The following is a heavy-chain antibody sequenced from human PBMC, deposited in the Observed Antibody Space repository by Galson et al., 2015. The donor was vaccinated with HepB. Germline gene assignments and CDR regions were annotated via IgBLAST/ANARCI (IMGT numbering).Heavy chain of an antibody. Sequence: SLRLSCAASGFTFSSYAMSWVRQAPGKGLEWVSAISGSGGSTYYADSVKGRFTISRDNSKNTLYLQMNSLRAEDTAVYYCAKDLYEYQLLHFPGNWFDPWGQGTLVTVSS. CDR2: ISGSGGST. V-gene: IGHV3-23*01. D-gene: IGHD2-2*01. CDR1: GFTFSSYA. J-gene: IGHJ5*02. CDR3: AKDLYEYQLLHFPGNWFDP.